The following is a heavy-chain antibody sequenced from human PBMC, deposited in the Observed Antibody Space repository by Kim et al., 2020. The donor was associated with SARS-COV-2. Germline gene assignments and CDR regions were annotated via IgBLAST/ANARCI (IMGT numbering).Heavy chain of an antibody. V-gene: IGHV3-30-3*01. Sequence: GGSLRLSCAASGFTFSSYAMHWVRQAPGKGLEWVAVISYDGSNKYYADSVKGRFTISRDNSKNTLYLQMNSLRAEDTAVYYCATAGDRVPGAFDIWGQGTMVTVSS. D-gene: IGHD3-10*01. CDR3: ATAGDRVPGAFDI. CDR1: GFTFSSYA. J-gene: IGHJ3*02. CDR2: ISYDGSNK.